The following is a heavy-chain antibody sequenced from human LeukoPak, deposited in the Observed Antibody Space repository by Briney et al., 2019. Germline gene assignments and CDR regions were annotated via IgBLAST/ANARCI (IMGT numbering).Heavy chain of an antibody. V-gene: IGHV1-2*02. CDR3: ARRDGGIYYYGSGSQPFDY. J-gene: IGHJ4*02. CDR1: GYTFTGYY. Sequence: ASVKVSCKASGYTFTGYYMHWVRQAPGQGLEWMGWINPNSGGTNYAQKLQGRVTMTTDTSTSTAYMELRSLRSDDTAVYYCARRDGGIYYYGSGSQPFDYWGQGTLVTVSS. D-gene: IGHD3-10*01. CDR2: INPNSGGT.